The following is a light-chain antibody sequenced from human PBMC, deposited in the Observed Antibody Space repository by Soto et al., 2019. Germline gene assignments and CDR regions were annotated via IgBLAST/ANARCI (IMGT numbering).Light chain of an antibody. CDR2: DAS. CDR1: QSVTSS. J-gene: IGKJ1*01. Sequence: DIQMTQSPSALSPSVGDRVTITCRASQSVTSSLAWYQQKPGKAPKLLIFDASSLHSGVPSRFSGSGSGTKFTLTIASLQPDDFATYYCQQYETFSGTFGPGTKVDIK. CDR3: QQYETFSGT. V-gene: IGKV1-5*01.